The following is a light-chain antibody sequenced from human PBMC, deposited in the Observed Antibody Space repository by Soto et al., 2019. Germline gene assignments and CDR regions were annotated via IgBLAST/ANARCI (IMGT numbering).Light chain of an antibody. J-gene: IGKJ4*01. Sequence: IVLRQSPATLSLSPGERASLSCRASQTVGITLAWYQQRPGQAPRLLIYDASSRAAGIPARFSGGGSGTDFTLTISSLEPDDFAVYYCQQRFAWPLTFGGGTKVDIK. V-gene: IGKV3-11*01. CDR3: QQRFAWPLT. CDR2: DAS. CDR1: QTVGIT.